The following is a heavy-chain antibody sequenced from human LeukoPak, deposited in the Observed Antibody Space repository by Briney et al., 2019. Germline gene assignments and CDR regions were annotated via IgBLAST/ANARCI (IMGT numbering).Heavy chain of an antibody. Sequence: GGSLRLSCAASGFTFSSYSMNWVRQAPGKGLEWVSSISSSSSYIYYADSVKGRFTISRDNAKNSLYLQMNSLRAEDTAVYYCARDSHYYGSGSYPVDYWGQGTLVTVSS. CDR1: GFTFSSYS. V-gene: IGHV3-21*01. CDR2: ISSSSSYI. D-gene: IGHD3-10*01. CDR3: ARDSHYYGSGSYPVDY. J-gene: IGHJ4*02.